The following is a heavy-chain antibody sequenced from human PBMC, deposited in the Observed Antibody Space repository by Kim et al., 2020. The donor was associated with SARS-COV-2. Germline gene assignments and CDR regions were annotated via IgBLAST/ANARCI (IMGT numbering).Heavy chain of an antibody. Sequence: ASVKVSCSASGYTFSDNYIHWVRQAPGQGLEWMGWVNPKTGGTNYARRFQGRVTMTRDTSISTGYMEISGLTYDDTAVYYCARGTVDNGRQLTAKFEFDHWGQGTLVTVYS. CDR1: GYTFSDNY. V-gene: IGHV1-2*02. CDR3: ARGTVDNGRQLTAKFEFDH. CDR2: VNPKTGGT. D-gene: IGHD5-12*01. J-gene: IGHJ4*02.